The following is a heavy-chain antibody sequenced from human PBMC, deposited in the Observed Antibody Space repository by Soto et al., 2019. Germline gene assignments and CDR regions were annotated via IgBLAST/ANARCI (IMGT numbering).Heavy chain of an antibody. J-gene: IGHJ4*02. D-gene: IGHD1-26*01. Sequence: EVQLLESGGGLVQPGGSLRLSCAASGFMFSGYAMTWVRQPPGKGLEWVSGISGTTGSTDYADSVKGRFTISRDNSRNTLYLQMHSLRAEDTAIYYCAREDGGSPFDYWGPGTLVTVSS. V-gene: IGHV3-23*01. CDR3: AREDGGSPFDY. CDR1: GFMFSGYA. CDR2: ISGTTGST.